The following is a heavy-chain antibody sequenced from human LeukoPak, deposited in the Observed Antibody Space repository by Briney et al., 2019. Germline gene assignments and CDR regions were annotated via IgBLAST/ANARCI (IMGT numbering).Heavy chain of an antibody. CDR2: ISSSSSYI. CDR1: GFTFSSYS. D-gene: IGHD3-10*01. Sequence: GGSLRLSCAASGFTFSSYSMNWVRQAPGKGLEWVSSISSSSSYIYYADSVKGRFTISRDNAKNSLYLQMNSLRAEDTDVYDCARGPPGNTMVRGVISYWGQGTLVTVSS. V-gene: IGHV3-21*01. CDR3: ARGPPGNTMVRGVISY. J-gene: IGHJ4*02.